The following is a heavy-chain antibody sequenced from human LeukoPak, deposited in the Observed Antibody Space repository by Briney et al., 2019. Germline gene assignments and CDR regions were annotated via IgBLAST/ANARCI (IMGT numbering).Heavy chain of an antibody. CDR2: IYPGDSDT. J-gene: IGHJ4*02. D-gene: IGHD5-18*01. Sequence: GESLKIPCQGSGYSFTSYWIGWVRQLPGKGLEWMGIIYPGDSDTRYSPSFQGQVPISADKSISTAYLQWSSLKASDTAMYYCARGGYSYGYDYWGQGTLVTVSS. CDR1: GYSFTSYW. V-gene: IGHV5-51*01. CDR3: ARGGYSYGYDY.